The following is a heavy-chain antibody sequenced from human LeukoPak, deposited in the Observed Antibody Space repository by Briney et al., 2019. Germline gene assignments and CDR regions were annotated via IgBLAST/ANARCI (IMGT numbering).Heavy chain of an antibody. D-gene: IGHD1-26*01. J-gene: IGHJ5*02. CDR2: IYSGGTT. CDR1: GFPVNGNY. Sequence: GGSLRLLYAVSGFPVNGNYMRWLRQAPGKGLEWVSLIYSGGTTYYADSVKGRFTISRDNSKNTLYLQMNSLRPEDTAVYYCARDREGPWGQGTLVTVSS. CDR3: ARDREGP. V-gene: IGHV3-53*01.